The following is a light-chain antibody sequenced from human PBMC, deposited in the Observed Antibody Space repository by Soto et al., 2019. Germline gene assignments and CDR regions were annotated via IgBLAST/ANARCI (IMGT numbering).Light chain of an antibody. J-gene: IGLJ2*01. CDR2: GNN. V-gene: IGLV1-40*01. Sequence: QSVLTQPPSVSGAPGQRVTISCTGSSSNIGAGYDVHWYQQVPGTAPKLLIYGNNNRPSGVPDRFSGSKSGTSASLAITGLQGDDEADYYCQSYDSRLSGSVVFGGGTKLTVL. CDR3: QSYDSRLSGSVV. CDR1: SSNIGAGYD.